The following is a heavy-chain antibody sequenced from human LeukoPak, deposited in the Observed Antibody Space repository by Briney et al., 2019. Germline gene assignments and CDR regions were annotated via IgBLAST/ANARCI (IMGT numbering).Heavy chain of an antibody. CDR1: GGSISSSSYY. Sequence: PSETLSLTCTVSGGSISSSSYYWGWIRQPPGKGLEWIGSIYYSGSTYYNPSLKSRVTISVDKSKNQFSLRLSSVTAADTAVYYCARRDVVLVARGAYDLWGQGTMVTVSS. V-gene: IGHV4-39*07. D-gene: IGHD2-15*01. J-gene: IGHJ3*01. CDR3: ARRDVVLVARGAYDL. CDR2: IYYSGST.